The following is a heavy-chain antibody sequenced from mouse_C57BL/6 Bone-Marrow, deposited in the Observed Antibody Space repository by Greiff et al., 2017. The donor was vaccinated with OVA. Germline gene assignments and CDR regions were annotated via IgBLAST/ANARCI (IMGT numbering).Heavy chain of an antibody. CDR2: IYPGSGSP. CDR1: GYTFTSYW. CDR3: ARFPNYYGTAYYFDY. D-gene: IGHD1-1*01. V-gene: IGHV1-55*01. Sequence: QVQLQQPGAELVKPGASVKMSCKASGYTFTSYWITWVKQRPGQGLEWIGDIYPGSGSPNYNEKFKSKATLTVDTSSSTAYMQLSSLTSEDSAVYYCARFPNYYGTAYYFDYWGQGTTLTVSS. J-gene: IGHJ2*01.